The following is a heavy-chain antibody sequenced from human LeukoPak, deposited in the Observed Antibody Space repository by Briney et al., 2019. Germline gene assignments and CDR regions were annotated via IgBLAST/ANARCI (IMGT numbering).Heavy chain of an antibody. J-gene: IGHJ4*02. CDR3: ARGNYRDENSYGSKAHFDY. CDR1: GYTFTTYG. Sequence: ASVKVSCKASGYTFTTYGISWVRQAPGQGLEWMGWISVYNGNTNYAQKFQGRVTMTRDTSTGTASMELRSLRSDDSAVYYCARGNYRDENSYGSKAHFDYWGQGTLVTVSS. V-gene: IGHV1-18*01. CDR2: ISVYNGNT. D-gene: IGHD5-18*01.